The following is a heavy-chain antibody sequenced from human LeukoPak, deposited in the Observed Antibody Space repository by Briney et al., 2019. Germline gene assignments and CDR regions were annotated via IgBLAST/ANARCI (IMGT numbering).Heavy chain of an antibody. J-gene: IGHJ4*02. CDR3: ARAVRGVIITDY. D-gene: IGHD3-10*01. V-gene: IGHV3-33*01. CDR1: GFTFSSYG. CDR2: IWYDGSNK. Sequence: GGSLRLSCAASGFTFSSYGMHWVRQAPGKGLEWVAVIWYDGSNKYYADSVKGRFTISRDNSKNTLYLQMNSLRAEDTAVYYCARAVRGVIITDYWGQGTLVTVSS.